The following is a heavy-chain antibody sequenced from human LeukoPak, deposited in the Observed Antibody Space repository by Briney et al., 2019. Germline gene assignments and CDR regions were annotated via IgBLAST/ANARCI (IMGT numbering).Heavy chain of an antibody. CDR2: ISSSSSYI. CDR1: GFTFSSYS. V-gene: IGHV3-21*01. J-gene: IGHJ4*02. D-gene: IGHD3-16*01. Sequence: PGGSLRLSCAASGFTFSSYSMNWVRQAPGKGLEWVSSISSSSSYIYYADSVKGRFTISRDNAKNSLYLQMNSLRAEDTAVYYCASEGITFGGVLRNWGQGTLVTVSS. CDR3: ASEGITFGGVLRN.